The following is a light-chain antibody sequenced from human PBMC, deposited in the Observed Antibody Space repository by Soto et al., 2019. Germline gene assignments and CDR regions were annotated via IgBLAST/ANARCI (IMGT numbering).Light chain of an antibody. J-gene: IGKJ1*01. Sequence: EIVLTQSPDTRSLSPGERATLSCRASQSISSTQLVWYQQKPGQAPTLLTFGASSRATGIPDRFSGSGSGTDFTLTISGLQPEDFAAYYCQQYGTSPGTFGQGTKVDIK. CDR1: QSISSTQ. CDR2: GAS. CDR3: QQYGTSPGT. V-gene: IGKV3-20*01.